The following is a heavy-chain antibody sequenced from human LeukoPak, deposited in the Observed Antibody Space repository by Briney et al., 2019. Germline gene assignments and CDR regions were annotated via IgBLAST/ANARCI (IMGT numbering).Heavy chain of an antibody. CDR3: AKSSPYFVGATTSDAFDI. J-gene: IGHJ3*02. CDR1: GFTFSSYG. Sequence: GGSLRLSCAASGFTFSSYGMHWVRQAPGKGLEWVAVISYDGSNKYYADSVKGRFTISRDNSKNTLYLQMNSLRAEDTAVYYCAKSSPYFVGATTSDAFDIWGQGTMVTVSS. D-gene: IGHD1-26*01. V-gene: IGHV3-30*18. CDR2: ISYDGSNK.